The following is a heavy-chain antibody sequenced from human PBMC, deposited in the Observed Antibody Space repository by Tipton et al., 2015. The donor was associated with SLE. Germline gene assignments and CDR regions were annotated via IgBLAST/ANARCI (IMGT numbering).Heavy chain of an antibody. V-gene: IGHV3-30*02. J-gene: IGHJ4*02. Sequence: SLRLSCAASGFTFSSYGMHWVRQAPGKGLKWVAFIRYDGSNKYYADSVKGRFTISRDNSKNTLYLQMNSLRAEDTAVYYCTKEQAPYYDSSGSFDYWGQGTLVTVSS. CDR1: GFTFSSYG. CDR2: IRYDGSNK. CDR3: TKEQAPYYDSSGSFDY. D-gene: IGHD3-22*01.